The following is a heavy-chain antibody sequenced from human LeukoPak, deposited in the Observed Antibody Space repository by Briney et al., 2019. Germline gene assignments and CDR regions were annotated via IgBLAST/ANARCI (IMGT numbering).Heavy chain of an antibody. Sequence: GGSLRLSCAASGFTFSSYWMSWVRQAPGKGPEWVANIKQDGSEKYYVDSVKGRFTISRDNAKNSLYLQMNSLRAEDTAVYYCARDRPRGYSYGTVVDYWGQGTLVTVSS. CDR2: IKQDGSEK. D-gene: IGHD5-18*01. V-gene: IGHV3-7*01. CDR3: ARDRPRGYSYGTVVDY. CDR1: GFTFSSYW. J-gene: IGHJ4*02.